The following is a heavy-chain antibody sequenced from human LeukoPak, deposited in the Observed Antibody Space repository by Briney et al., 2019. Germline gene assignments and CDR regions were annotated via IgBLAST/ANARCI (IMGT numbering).Heavy chain of an antibody. J-gene: IGHJ4*02. D-gene: IGHD3-10*01. CDR1: GFIFSSDA. CDR2: IRYDGSNK. CDR3: APHYYGSGTPDY. V-gene: IGHV3-30*02. Sequence: GGSLRLSCAASGFIFSSDALSWVRQAPGKGLEWVAFIRYDGSNKYYADSVKGRFTISRDNSKNTLYLQMNSLRAEDTAVYYCAPHYYGSGTPDYWGQGTLVTVSS.